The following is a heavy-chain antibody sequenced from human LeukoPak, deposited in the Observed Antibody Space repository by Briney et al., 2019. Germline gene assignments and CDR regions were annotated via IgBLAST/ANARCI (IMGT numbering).Heavy chain of an antibody. CDR1: GYSISSGYY. CDR3: ARVGYGDILTGYYDGYYYYYMDV. D-gene: IGHD3-9*01. V-gene: IGHV4-38-2*02. CDR2: IYHSGST. J-gene: IGHJ6*03. Sequence: SETLSLTCTVSGYSISSGYYWGWIRQPPEKGLEWIGSIYHSGSTYYNPSLKSRVTISVDTSKNQFSLKLSSVTAADTAVYYCARVGYGDILTGYYDGYYYYYMDVWGKGTTVTVSS.